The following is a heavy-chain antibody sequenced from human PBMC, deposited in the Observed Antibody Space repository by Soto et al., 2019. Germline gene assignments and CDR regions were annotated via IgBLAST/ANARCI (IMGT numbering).Heavy chain of an antibody. CDR2: ISAYNGNT. CDR3: AREYGSGSYYKIGYYYYGMDV. V-gene: IGHV1-18*01. CDR1: GYTFTSYG. Sequence: VASVKVSCKASGYTFTSYGISWVRQAPGQGLEWMGWISAYNGNTNYAQKLQGRVTMTTDTSTSTAYMELRSLRSDDTAVYYCAREYGSGSYYKIGYYYYGMDVWGQGTTVTVSS. J-gene: IGHJ6*02. D-gene: IGHD3-10*01.